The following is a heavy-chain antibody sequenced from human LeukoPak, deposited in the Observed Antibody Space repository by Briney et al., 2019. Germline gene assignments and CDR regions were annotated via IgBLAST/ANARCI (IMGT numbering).Heavy chain of an antibody. CDR3: ARAGSVGYGSGSYFDY. J-gene: IGHJ4*02. Sequence: ASVKVSCKASGYTFTGYYMHWVRQAPGQGLEWMGWINPNSGGTNYAQKFQGWVTMTRDTSISTAYMELSRLRSDDTAVYYCARAGSVGYGSGSYFDYWGQGTLVTVSS. CDR2: INPNSGGT. D-gene: IGHD3-10*01. V-gene: IGHV1-2*04. CDR1: GYTFTGYY.